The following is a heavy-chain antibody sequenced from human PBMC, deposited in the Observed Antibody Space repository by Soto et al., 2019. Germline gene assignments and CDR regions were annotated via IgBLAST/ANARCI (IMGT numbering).Heavy chain of an antibody. CDR3: ASPMAPYNWNYHFDY. D-gene: IGHD1-7*01. Sequence: QVQLVQSGAEVKKPGSSVKVSCKASGGTFSSYAISWVRQAPGQGLEWMGGIIPIFGTANYAQKFQGRVTITADESTSTAYMELSSLRYEDTALYYCASPMAPYNWNYHFDYWGQGTLVTVSS. CDR2: IIPIFGTA. V-gene: IGHV1-69*01. CDR1: GGTFSSYA. J-gene: IGHJ4*02.